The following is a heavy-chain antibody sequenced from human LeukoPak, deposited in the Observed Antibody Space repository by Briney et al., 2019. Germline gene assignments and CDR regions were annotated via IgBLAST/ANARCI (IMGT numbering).Heavy chain of an antibody. CDR3: ARGSIRITMIVVVTKLYYFDY. Sequence: PSETLSLTCTVSGGSISSGGYYWSWIRQPPGKGLEWIGEINHSGSTNYNPSLKSRVTISVDTSKNQFSLKLSSVTAADTAVYYCARGSIRITMIVVVTKLYYFDYWGQGTLVTVSS. CDR1: GGSISSGGYY. CDR2: INHSGST. D-gene: IGHD3-22*01. J-gene: IGHJ4*02. V-gene: IGHV4-39*07.